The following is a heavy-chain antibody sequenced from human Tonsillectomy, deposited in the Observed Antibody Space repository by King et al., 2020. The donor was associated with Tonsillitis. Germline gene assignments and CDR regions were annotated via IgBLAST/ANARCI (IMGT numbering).Heavy chain of an antibody. CDR1: GDSISSSDYY. CDR2: IFYSGST. D-gene: IGHD3-16*01. J-gene: IGHJ6*02. Sequence: QLQESGPGLVKPSETLSLTCTVSGDSISSSDYYWGWIRQPPGKGLEWIGSIFYSGSTYYNPSLKSRVTISVDTPKNQFSLKVTSVTAADTAVYYCARPDGAYGLDVWGQGTTVTVSS. V-gene: IGHV4-39*01. CDR3: ARPDGAYGLDV.